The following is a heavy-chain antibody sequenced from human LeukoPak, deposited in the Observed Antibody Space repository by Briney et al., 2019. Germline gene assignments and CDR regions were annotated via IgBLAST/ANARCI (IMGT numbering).Heavy chain of an antibody. CDR3: ARSMRSGYVFDS. CDR2: ISFSGSTI. CDR1: GFTFSSYE. Sequence: GGSLRLSCAAAGFTFSSYEMNWVRQAPGKGLEWVSHISFSGSTIYYADSVKGRFTISRDNAKDSLYLQMNSLRAEDTAVYYCARSMRSGYVFDSWGQGTLVTVSS. D-gene: IGHD5-12*01. J-gene: IGHJ4*02. V-gene: IGHV3-48*03.